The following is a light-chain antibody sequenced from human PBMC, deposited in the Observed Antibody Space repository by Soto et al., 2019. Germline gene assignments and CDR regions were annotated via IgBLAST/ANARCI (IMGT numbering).Light chain of an antibody. CDR2: EVI. CDR3: SSYTNGNTAVV. J-gene: IGLJ2*01. V-gene: IGLV2-14*01. Sequence: QAVVAQPASVSGSPGQSITISCTGSSSDVGTYNYVSWYQQHPGKAPKLMLFEVINRPSGISNRFSGSKSGNTASLTISGLQSEDEAVYYCSSYTNGNTAVVFGGGTKLTVL. CDR1: SSDVGTYNY.